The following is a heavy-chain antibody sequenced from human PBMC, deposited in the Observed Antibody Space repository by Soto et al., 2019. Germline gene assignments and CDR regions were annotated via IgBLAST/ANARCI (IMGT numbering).Heavy chain of an antibody. CDR1: GFTFSSYG. Sequence: SLRLSCAASGFTFSSYGMHWVRQAPGKGLEWVAVIWYDGSNKYYADSVKGRFTISRDNSKNTLYLQMNSLRAEDTAVYYCARDQRYDILTGPDYWGQGTLVTVSS. CDR2: IWYDGSNK. J-gene: IGHJ4*02. D-gene: IGHD3-9*01. V-gene: IGHV3-33*01. CDR3: ARDQRYDILTGPDY.